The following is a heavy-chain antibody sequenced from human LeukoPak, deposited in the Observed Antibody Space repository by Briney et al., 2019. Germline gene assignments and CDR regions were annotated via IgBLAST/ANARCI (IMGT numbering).Heavy chain of an antibody. CDR3: ARDGYCSGGSCYGYYYHYGMDV. V-gene: IGHV1-3*01. CDR1: GYTFTSYD. CDR2: INAGNGNT. D-gene: IGHD2-15*01. Sequence: ASVKVSCKASGYTFTSYDINWVRQATGQGLEWMGWINAGNGNTKYSQKFQGRVTITRDTSASTAYMELSSLRSEDTAVYYCARDGYCSGGSCYGYYYHYGMDVWGQGTTVTVS. J-gene: IGHJ6*02.